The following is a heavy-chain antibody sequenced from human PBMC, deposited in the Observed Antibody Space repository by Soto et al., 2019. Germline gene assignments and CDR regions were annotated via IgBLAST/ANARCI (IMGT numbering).Heavy chain of an antibody. CDR1: GYSFTSYW. J-gene: IGHJ4*02. V-gene: IGHV5-10-1*01. D-gene: IGHD6-13*01. CDR2: IDPSDSYT. Sequence: GESLKISCKASGYSFTSYWITWVRQMPGKGLEWMGRIDPSDSYTDYSPSFQGHVTISADKSISTAYLQWSSLKASDTAMYYCARLPLAAAYSDANSWGQGTLVTVSS. CDR3: ARLPLAAAYSDANS.